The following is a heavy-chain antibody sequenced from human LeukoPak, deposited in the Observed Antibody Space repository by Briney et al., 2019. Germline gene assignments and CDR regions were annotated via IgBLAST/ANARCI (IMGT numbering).Heavy chain of an antibody. CDR1: GFTFDDYA. CDR2: ISWNSGSI. J-gene: IGHJ6*02. V-gene: IGHV3-9*01. CDR3: AKDNYYYGMDV. Sequence: GGSLRLSCAASGFTFDDYAMHWVRQAPGKGLEWVSGISWNSGSIGYADSVKGRFTISRDNAKNSLYLQMNSLRAEDTALYYCAKDNYYYGMDVWGQGTTVTVSS.